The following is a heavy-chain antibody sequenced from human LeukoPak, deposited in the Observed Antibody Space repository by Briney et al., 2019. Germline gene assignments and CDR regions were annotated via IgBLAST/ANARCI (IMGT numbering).Heavy chain of an antibody. Sequence: ASVKVSCRASGYTFTSCYMHWVRQAPGQGLEWMGIINPSGGSTSYAQKFQGRVTMTRDTSTSTVYMELSSLRSEDTAVYYCAREVDYDSSGYEGYYGMDVWGQGTTVTVSS. V-gene: IGHV1-46*01. CDR3: AREVDYDSSGYEGYYGMDV. CDR1: GYTFTSCY. D-gene: IGHD3-22*01. J-gene: IGHJ6*02. CDR2: INPSGGST.